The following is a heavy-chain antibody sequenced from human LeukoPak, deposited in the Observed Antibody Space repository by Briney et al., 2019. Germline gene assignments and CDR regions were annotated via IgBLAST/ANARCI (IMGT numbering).Heavy chain of an antibody. Sequence: SETLSLTCAVYGGSFSGYYWSWIRQPPGKGLEWIGEINHSGSTNYNPSLKSRVTISVDTSKNQFSLKLSSVTAADTAVYYCAEYSIQSAFDYWGQGTLVTVSS. J-gene: IGHJ4*02. V-gene: IGHV4-34*01. CDR1: GGSFSGYY. CDR3: AEYSIQSAFDY. D-gene: IGHD6-6*01. CDR2: INHSGST.